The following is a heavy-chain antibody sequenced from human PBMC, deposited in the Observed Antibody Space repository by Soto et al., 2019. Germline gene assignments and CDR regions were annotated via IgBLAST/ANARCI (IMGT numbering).Heavy chain of an antibody. CDR2: IHPSGST. V-gene: IGHV4-34*01. Sequence: QVQLQQWGAGLLKPSETLSLTCAVSGGSLSDYYWPWIRQSPGKGREWIGEIHPSGSTYYNPSLRSRVTISVDTSKNQFSLKLTSLTAADSAIYYCARGRDEYKLGNVWGHGTTVTVSS. J-gene: IGHJ6*02. CDR3: ARGRDEYKLGNV. D-gene: IGHD1-1*01. CDR1: GGSLSDYY.